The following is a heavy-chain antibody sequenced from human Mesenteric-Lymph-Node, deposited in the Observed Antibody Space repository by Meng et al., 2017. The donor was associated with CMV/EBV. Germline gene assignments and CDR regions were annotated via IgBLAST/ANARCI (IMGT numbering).Heavy chain of an antibody. Sequence: VQPQQWGAGLLKPSETLSLTCAVYGGSFSGYYWSWIRQPPGKGLEWIGEINHSGSTNYNPSLKSRVTISVDTSKNQFSLKLSSVTAADTAVYYRARHQRWLKSEGGFNYWGQGTLVTVSS. CDR2: INHSGST. J-gene: IGHJ4*02. D-gene: IGHD4-23*01. CDR1: GGSFSGYY. V-gene: IGHV4-34*01. CDR3: ARHQRWLKSEGGFNY.